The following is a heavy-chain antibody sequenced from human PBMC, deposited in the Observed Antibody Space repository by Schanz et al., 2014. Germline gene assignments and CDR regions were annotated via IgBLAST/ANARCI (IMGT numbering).Heavy chain of an antibody. CDR3: AKHVRSLTGNDY. CDR2: INWNGGST. CDR1: GFTFFGSFA. D-gene: IGHD3-9*01. J-gene: IGHJ4*02. Sequence: VQLLQPGGALVQPGGSLRLSCVASGFTFFGSFAMSWVRQAPGKGLEWVSGINWNGGSTGYADSVKGRFTISRDNAKNSLYLQMNSLRAEDTAVYYCAKHVRSLTGNDYWGQGTLVTVSS. V-gene: IGHV3-20*04.